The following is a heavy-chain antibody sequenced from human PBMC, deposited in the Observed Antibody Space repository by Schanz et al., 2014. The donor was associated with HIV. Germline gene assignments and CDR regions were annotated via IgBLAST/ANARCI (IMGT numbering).Heavy chain of an antibody. CDR1: GFTFNDYY. CDR2: ISDTGTTT. V-gene: IGHV3-11*04. J-gene: IGHJ6*02. D-gene: IGHD6-6*01. CDR3: ARDVEHSSIGVPMDV. Sequence: QVQLVESGGGLVKPGGSLRLSCAASGFTFNDYYMTWIRQAPGKGLEWVSYISDTGTTTYYADSVNGRFTISRDNAKNSMFLQMNSLRAEDTAVYYCARDVEHSSIGVPMDVWGQGTTVAVSS.